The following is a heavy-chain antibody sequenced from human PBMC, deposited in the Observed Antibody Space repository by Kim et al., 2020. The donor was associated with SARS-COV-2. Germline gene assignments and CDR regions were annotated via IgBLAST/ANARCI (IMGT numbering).Heavy chain of an antibody. J-gene: IGHJ6*02. Sequence: VKGRFTISRDNAKNPLYLQMNSLRAEDTAVYYCARDGVVVAVYYYDGMGVWGQGTTVTVPS. CDR3: ARDGVVVAVYYYDGMGV. V-gene: IGHV3-30*01. D-gene: IGHD2-15*01.